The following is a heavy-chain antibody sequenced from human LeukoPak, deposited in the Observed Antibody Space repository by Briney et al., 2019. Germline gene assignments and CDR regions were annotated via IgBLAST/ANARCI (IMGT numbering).Heavy chain of an antibody. Sequence: ASVKVSCKASGYTFTNYAMNWVRQAPGQGLEWMGWINPNSGGTNYAQKFQGRVTMTRDTSISTAYMELSRLRSDDTAVYYCARDVGEYCSSVSCYASDYWGQGTLVTVSS. D-gene: IGHD2-2*01. CDR3: ARDVGEYCSSVSCYASDY. V-gene: IGHV1-2*02. J-gene: IGHJ4*02. CDR2: INPNSGGT. CDR1: GYTFTNYA.